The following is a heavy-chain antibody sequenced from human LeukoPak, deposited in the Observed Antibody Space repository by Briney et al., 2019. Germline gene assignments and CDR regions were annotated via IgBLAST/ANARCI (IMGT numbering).Heavy chain of an antibody. Sequence: GGSLRLSCAASGFTFSSYSMNWVRQAPGKGLEWVSYISSSSSTIYYADSVKGRFTISRDNAKNSLYLQMNSLRAEDTAVYYCARDFFPLYCGGDCYDAFDIWGQGTMVTVSS. CDR1: GFTFSSYS. CDR2: ISSSSSTI. CDR3: ARDFFPLYCGGDCYDAFDI. J-gene: IGHJ3*02. D-gene: IGHD2-21*01. V-gene: IGHV3-48*04.